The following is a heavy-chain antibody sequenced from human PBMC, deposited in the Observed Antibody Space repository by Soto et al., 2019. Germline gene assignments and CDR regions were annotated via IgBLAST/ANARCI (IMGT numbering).Heavy chain of an antibody. J-gene: IGHJ4*02. Sequence: GASVKVSCKASGYTFTGYYMHWVRQAPGQGLEWMGWINPNTGGTNYAQKFQGRVTMTRDTSISTAYMELSRLRSDDTAVYYCARVNVVVATAKREFCFDCWGQGTLVTVSS. V-gene: IGHV1-2*02. CDR3: ARVNVVVATAKREFCFDC. CDR1: GYTFTGYY. CDR2: INPNTGGT. D-gene: IGHD2-15*01.